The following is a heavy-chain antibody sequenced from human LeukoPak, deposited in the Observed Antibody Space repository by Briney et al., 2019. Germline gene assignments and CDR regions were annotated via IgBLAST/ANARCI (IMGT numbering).Heavy chain of an antibody. V-gene: IGHV1-69*05. CDR1: GGTFSSYA. CDR2: IIPIFGTA. J-gene: IGHJ4*02. D-gene: IGHD7-27*01. Sequence: GASVKVSCKASGGTFSSYAISWVRQAPGQGLEWMGGIIPIFGTANYAQKFQGRVTITTDESTSTAYMELSSLRSEDTAVYYCARDLSGDGRYFDYWGQGTLVTVSS. CDR3: ARDLSGDGRYFDY.